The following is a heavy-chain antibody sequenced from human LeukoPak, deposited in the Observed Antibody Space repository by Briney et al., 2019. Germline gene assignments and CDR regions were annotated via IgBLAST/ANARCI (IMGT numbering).Heavy chain of an antibody. CDR1: GGSIKSGGYY. Sequence: PSQTLSLTCTVSGGSIKSGGYYWTWIRQHPGKGLEWIGYIYYSGSTYYNPSLKSRVTISVDTSKNQFSLKLSSVTAADTAVYYCARGVRWLQLSYFDYWGQGTLVTVSS. V-gene: IGHV4-31*03. CDR3: ARGVRWLQLSYFDY. CDR2: IYYSGST. J-gene: IGHJ4*02. D-gene: IGHD5-24*01.